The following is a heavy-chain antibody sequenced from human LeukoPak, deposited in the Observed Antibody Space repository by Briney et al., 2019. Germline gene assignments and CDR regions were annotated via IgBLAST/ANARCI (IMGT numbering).Heavy chain of an antibody. CDR3: ARAKFYYDTSGYRPLFLDV. CDR1: GGSIRSFY. D-gene: IGHD3-22*01. Sequence: SETLSLTCTVSGGSIRSFYWSWIRQPPGKGLEWIGYMYYTGNTNYSPSLKSRVAISVDTSKNQFSLKLNSLTAADTAIYYCARAKFYYDTSGYRPLFLDVWGQGTTVTVSS. CDR2: MYYTGNT. V-gene: IGHV4-59*01. J-gene: IGHJ6*02.